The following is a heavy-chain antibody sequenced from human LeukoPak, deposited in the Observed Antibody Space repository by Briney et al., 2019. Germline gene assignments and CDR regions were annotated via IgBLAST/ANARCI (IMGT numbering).Heavy chain of an antibody. V-gene: IGHV1-24*01. CDR3: ARDRSGHKDYGMDV. J-gene: IGHJ6*02. CDR1: GYTLTELS. CDR2: FDPEDGET. D-gene: IGHD1-1*01. Sequence: ASVKVSCKVSGYTLTELSMHWVRQAPGKGLEWMGGFDPEDGETIYAQKFQGRVTMTEDTSTDTAYMGLSSLRSEDTAVYYCARDRSGHKDYGMDVWGQGTTVTVSS.